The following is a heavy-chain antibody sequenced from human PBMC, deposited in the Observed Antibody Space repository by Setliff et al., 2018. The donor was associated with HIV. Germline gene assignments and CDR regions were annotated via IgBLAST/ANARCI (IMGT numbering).Heavy chain of an antibody. J-gene: IGHJ4*03. CDR1: GFTFNSQN. D-gene: IGHD3-10*01. CDR2: IDSTSSNI. Sequence: GGSLRLSCAASGFTFNSQNMNWVRQVPGKGLEWLSFIDSTSSNIFYADSVKGRFTISRDNAKTSIYLQMDSLRVEDTAVYYCITDGGLNWGQGTVVTVSS. CDR3: ITDGGLN. V-gene: IGHV3-48*04.